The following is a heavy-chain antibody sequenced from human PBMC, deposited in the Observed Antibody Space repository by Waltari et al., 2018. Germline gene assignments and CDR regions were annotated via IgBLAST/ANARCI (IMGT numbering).Heavy chain of an antibody. D-gene: IGHD2-2*01. CDR2: FDPEDGET. J-gene: IGHJ5*02. V-gene: IGHV1-24*01. Sequence: QVQLVQSGAEVKKPGASVKVSCKVSGYTLTELSMHWVRQAPGKGLEWMGGFDPEDGETIYAQKVQGRVTMTEDTSTSTAYMELRSLRSDDTAVYYCARVPAAIGGVNWFDPWGQGTLVTVSS. CDR1: GYTLTELS. CDR3: ARVPAAIGGVNWFDP.